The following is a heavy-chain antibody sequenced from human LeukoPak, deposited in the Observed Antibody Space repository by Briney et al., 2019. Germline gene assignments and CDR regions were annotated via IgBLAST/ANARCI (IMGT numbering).Heavy chain of an antibody. Sequence: GGSLRLSCAASGFTFSNHAMHWVRQAPGKGLEWVTLVWYDGNRKYYADSVKGRFTISRDNSKNTLYLQMNSLRAEDTAVYYCARDFDYYGSGSYAYWGQGTLVTVSS. D-gene: IGHD3-10*01. CDR3: ARDFDYYGSGSYAY. J-gene: IGHJ4*02. CDR2: VWYDGNRK. V-gene: IGHV3-33*01. CDR1: GFTFSNHA.